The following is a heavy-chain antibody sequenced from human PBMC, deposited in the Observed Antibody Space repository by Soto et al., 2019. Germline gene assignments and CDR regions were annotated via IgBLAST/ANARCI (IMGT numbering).Heavy chain of an antibody. V-gene: IGHV1-18*01. CDR3: AGYPGFRSDY. CDR1: GYTFTSYG. J-gene: IGHJ4*02. Sequence: QVQLVQSGAEVKKPGASVKVSCKASGYTFTSYGISWVRQAPGQGLEWMGWISAYNGKTNYAQKLQGRVNMTTDTPTSTAYMELRSLSSDDTAVFCGAGYPGFRSDYWGQGTRVPVSS. CDR2: ISAYNGKT.